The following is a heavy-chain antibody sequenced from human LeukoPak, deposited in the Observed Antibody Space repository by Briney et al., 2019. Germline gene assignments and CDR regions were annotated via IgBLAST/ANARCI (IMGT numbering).Heavy chain of an antibody. CDR3: ARAPPAFGVVLKNWFDP. J-gene: IGHJ5*02. V-gene: IGHV4-39*07. CDR2: INHTGTT. CDR1: GGSISSSNYY. D-gene: IGHD3-3*01. Sequence: SETLSLTCTVSGGSISSSNYYWNWIRQPPGKGLEWIGEINHTGTTNYNPSLKSRVTISVDTSKNQFSLKLTSVTAADTAVYYCARAPPAFGVVLKNWFDPWGQGTLVTVSS.